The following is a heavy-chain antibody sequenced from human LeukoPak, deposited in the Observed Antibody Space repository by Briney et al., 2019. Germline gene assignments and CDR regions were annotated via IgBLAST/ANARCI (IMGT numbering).Heavy chain of an antibody. D-gene: IGHD3-9*01. CDR1: GFTFSNYW. CDR3: AKGKYDILTGYYTGGGGAPVGY. V-gene: IGHV3-74*01. Sequence: GGSLRLSCAASGFTFSNYWMHCGRQAPGKGLVWVSRINSDGSSTNYADSVKGRFTISRDNSQKTIYLQMNSLRAEDTAVYYCAKGKYDILTGYYTGGGGAPVGYWGQGTLVTVSS. J-gene: IGHJ4*02. CDR2: INSDGSST.